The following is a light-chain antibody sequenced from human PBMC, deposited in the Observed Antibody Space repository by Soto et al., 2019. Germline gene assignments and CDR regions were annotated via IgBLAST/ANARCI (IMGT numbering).Light chain of an antibody. V-gene: IGLV4-69*01. CDR3: QTWGTGIQV. CDR1: SGHSSYA. Sequence: QPVLTQSPSASASLGASVKLICTLSSGHSSYAIAWHQQQPEKGPRYLMKLNSDGSHSKGDGIPDRFSGSSSGAERYFTISSLQSEDEADYYCQTWGTGIQVFGGGTKLTVL. CDR2: LNSDGSH. J-gene: IGLJ2*01.